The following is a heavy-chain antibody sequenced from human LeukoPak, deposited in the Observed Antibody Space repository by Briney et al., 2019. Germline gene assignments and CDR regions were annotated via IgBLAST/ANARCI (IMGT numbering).Heavy chain of an antibody. J-gene: IGHJ6*03. CDR3: AKDGRRSSSYTSSYYYYMDV. Sequence: GGSLRLSCAASGFTFSSYAMSWVRQAPGKGLEWVSAISGSGGSTYYADSVKGRFTISRDNCKNTLYLQMNSLRAEDTAVYYCAKDGRRSSSYTSSYYYYMDVWGKGTTVTVSS. D-gene: IGHD3-16*01. CDR1: GFTFSSYA. V-gene: IGHV3-23*01. CDR2: ISGSGGST.